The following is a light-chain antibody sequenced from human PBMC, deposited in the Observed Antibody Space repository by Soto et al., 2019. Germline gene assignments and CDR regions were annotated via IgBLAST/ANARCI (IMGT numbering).Light chain of an antibody. CDR3: QQYNSAWT. J-gene: IGKJ1*01. V-gene: IGKV1-5*03. Sequence: DIHMTQSPSTLSSSVGDGVTITFRASQRISTWLAWYQQKPGKAPKLLIYKASSLESGVPSRFSGSGSGTEFSLTISSLQPDDFATYYCQQYNSAWTFGQGTKVDI. CDR1: QRISTW. CDR2: KAS.